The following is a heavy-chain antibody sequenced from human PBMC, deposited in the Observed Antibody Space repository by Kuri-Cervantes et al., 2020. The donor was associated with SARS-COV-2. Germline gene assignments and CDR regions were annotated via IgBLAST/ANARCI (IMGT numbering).Heavy chain of an antibody. CDR3: ARQQLVLSNWFDP. CDR1: GGSFSGYY. Sequence: GSLRLSCAVYGGSFSGYYWSWIRQPPGKGLEWIGYIYYSGSTNYNPSLKSRVTISVDTSKNQFSLKLSSVTAADTAVYYCARQQLVLSNWFDPWGQGTLVTVSS. V-gene: IGHV4-59*08. J-gene: IGHJ5*02. CDR2: IYYSGST. D-gene: IGHD6-13*01.